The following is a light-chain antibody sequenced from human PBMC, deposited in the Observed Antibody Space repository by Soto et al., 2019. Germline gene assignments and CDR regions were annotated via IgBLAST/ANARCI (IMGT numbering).Light chain of an antibody. CDR2: GAS. CDR3: QQYYSSWT. J-gene: IGKJ1*01. Sequence: EIVLTQSPGTLSLSPGERATLSCRASQSISGTFLAWYQHKLGQAPRVLIYGASRRATGIPDRFSGSGSGTDFTLTISRLEPEDFALYYCQQYYSSWTFGQGTKVEMK. CDR1: QSISGTF. V-gene: IGKV3-20*01.